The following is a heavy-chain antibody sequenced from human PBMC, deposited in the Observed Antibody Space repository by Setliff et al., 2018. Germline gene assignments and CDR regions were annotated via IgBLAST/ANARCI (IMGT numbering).Heavy chain of an antibody. CDR2: TIPIFGST. CDR1: GGTFSNYG. V-gene: IGHV1-69*05. Sequence: SVKVSCKASGGTFSNYGVSWVRQAPGQGLEWMGGTIPIFGSTSYAQKFQGRVTIITDESTTTAYMELSSLGSEDTAVYYCVREGVDTRSSTDYRYYMDVWGKGTTVTVSS. CDR3: VREGVDTRSSTDYRYYMDV. D-gene: IGHD5-18*01. J-gene: IGHJ6*03.